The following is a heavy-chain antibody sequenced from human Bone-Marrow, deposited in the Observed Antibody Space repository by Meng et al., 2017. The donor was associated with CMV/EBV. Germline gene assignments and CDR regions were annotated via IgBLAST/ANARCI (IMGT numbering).Heavy chain of an antibody. V-gene: IGHV4-38-2*02. Sequence: SEPLSFTCTVSGYSISSGYYWGWIRQPPGKGLEWIGSIYHSGSTYYNPSLKSRVTISVDTSKNQFSLKLSSVTAADTAVYYCARLEYSSSEAFSWGQGTLVTVSS. CDR1: GYSISSGYY. CDR3: ARLEYSSSEAFS. D-gene: IGHD6-6*01. CDR2: IYHSGST. J-gene: IGHJ4*02.